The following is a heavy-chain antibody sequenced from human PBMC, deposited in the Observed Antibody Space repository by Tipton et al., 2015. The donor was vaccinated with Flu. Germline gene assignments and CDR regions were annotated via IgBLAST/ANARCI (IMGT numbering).Heavy chain of an antibody. Sequence: LRLSCSISGDSISSDFFWGWIRQPPGKGLERIASIHRSGSTYYNPSLKSRVTILLDKSNNQFSLKLRSVTAADMAVYYCARRDYSNYVSDPKNWFDPWGQGTLVTVSS. CDR3: ARRDYSNYVSDPKNWFDP. V-gene: IGHV4-38-2*02. CDR1: GDSISSDFF. D-gene: IGHD4-11*01. J-gene: IGHJ5*02. CDR2: IHRSGST.